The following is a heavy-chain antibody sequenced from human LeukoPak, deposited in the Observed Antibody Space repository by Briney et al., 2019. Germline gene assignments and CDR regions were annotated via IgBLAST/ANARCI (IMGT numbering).Heavy chain of an antibody. CDR3: AKVEGYGDSSFVYFDY. CDR1: GFTFSSYA. V-gene: IGHV3-23*01. D-gene: IGHD4-17*01. CDR2: ISGSGGST. Sequence: GGSLRLSCAASGFTFSSYAMSWVRQAPGKGLEWVSAISGSGGSTYYADSVKGRFTISRDNSKNTLYLQMNSLRAEDTAVYYCAKVEGYGDSSFVYFDYWGQGTLVTVSS. J-gene: IGHJ4*02.